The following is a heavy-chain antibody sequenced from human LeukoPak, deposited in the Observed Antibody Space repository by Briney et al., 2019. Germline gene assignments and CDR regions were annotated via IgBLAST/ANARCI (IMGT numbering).Heavy chain of an antibody. CDR2: IKSKTDGGTT. V-gene: IGHV3-15*01. J-gene: IGHJ4*02. CDR3: ITPLPYSAQ. Sequence: GGSLRLSCAASGFTFSNAWMSWVRQAPGKGLEWVGRIKSKTDGGTTEYAAPVKDRFSISRDDSKSMMYLQMNSLKTEDTAVYYCITPLPYSAQGGQGTLVTVSS. CDR1: GFTFSNAW. D-gene: IGHD2-21*01.